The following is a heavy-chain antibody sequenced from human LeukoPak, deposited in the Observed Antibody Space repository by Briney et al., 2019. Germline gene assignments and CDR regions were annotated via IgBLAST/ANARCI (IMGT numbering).Heavy chain of an antibody. CDR3: ARERMYSGSGSTYPYYDH. D-gene: IGHD3-10*01. V-gene: IGHV3-7*01. Sequence: GGSLRLSCAASGFTFSSYWMSWVRQSPGKGLEWVANIKPDGSEKYFMDSVKGRFTISRDNAKNALYLEMNSLRAEDTAEYFCARERMYSGSGSTYPYYDHWGQGTLVTVSS. CDR2: IKPDGSEK. CDR1: GFTFSSYW. J-gene: IGHJ4*02.